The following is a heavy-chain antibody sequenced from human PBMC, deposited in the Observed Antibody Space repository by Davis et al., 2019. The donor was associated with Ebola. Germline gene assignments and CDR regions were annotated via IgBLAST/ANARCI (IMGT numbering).Heavy chain of an antibody. Sequence: GESLKISCAASGFTFSDYYMSWIRQAPGKGLEWVSYISSSSSYTNYADYVKGRFTISRDNAKNSLYLQMNSLRAEDTAVYYCARSSSGYFYGLDYWGQGTLVTVSS. D-gene: IGHD3-22*01. CDR1: GFTFSDYY. CDR2: ISSSSSYT. CDR3: ARSSSGYFYGLDY. J-gene: IGHJ4*02. V-gene: IGHV3-11*06.